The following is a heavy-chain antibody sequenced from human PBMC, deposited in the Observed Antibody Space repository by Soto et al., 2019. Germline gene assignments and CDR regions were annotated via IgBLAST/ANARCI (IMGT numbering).Heavy chain of an antibody. Sequence: EVQLVESGGGLVKPGGSLRLSCAASGFTFSNAWMSWVRQAPGKGLEWVGRIKSKTDGGTTDYAAPVKGRFTISRDDSKYTLYLQMNSLKTEDTAVYYCTTAVSDYYGSGSYYGYYCGMDVWGQGTTVTVSS. V-gene: IGHV3-15*01. CDR3: TTAVSDYYGSGSYYGYYCGMDV. CDR2: IKSKTDGGTT. CDR1: GFTFSNAW. J-gene: IGHJ6*02. D-gene: IGHD3-10*01.